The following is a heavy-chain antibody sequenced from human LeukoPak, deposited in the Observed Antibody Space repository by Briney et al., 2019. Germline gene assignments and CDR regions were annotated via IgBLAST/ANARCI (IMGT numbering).Heavy chain of an antibody. V-gene: IGHV3-7*03. CDR3: AKGISSSWYGVDY. CDR1: GFIFSNYW. CDR2: IRQDGSER. D-gene: IGHD6-13*01. J-gene: IGHJ4*02. Sequence: GGSLRLSCAASGFIFSNYWMTWVRQAPGKGLEWVAHIRQDGSERHYVDSVKDRFTISRDNAKNSLDLQMDSLRAEDTAVYYCAKGISSSWYGVDYWGQGTLVTVSS.